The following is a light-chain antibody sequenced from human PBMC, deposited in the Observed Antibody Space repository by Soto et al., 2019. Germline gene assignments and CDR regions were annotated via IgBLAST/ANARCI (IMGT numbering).Light chain of an antibody. Sequence: EIVMTQSPATLSVSPGERATLSCRASQSISSNFAWYQQKPGQAPRLLIYGPSTRATGVPARFSGSGSGTEFTLTISSLQSEDFAVYYWQQYDNWPPWTFGQGTKVEIK. V-gene: IGKV3-15*01. CDR1: QSISSN. CDR2: GPS. CDR3: QQYDNWPPWT. J-gene: IGKJ1*01.